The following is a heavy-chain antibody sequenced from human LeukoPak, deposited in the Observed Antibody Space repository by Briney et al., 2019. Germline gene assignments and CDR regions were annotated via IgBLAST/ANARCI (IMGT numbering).Heavy chain of an antibody. CDR3: ARVGRVIDYYYYGMDV. Sequence: SETLSLTCTVSGGSISSYYWSWIRQPAGKGLEWIGRIYTSGSTNYNPSLKSRVTMSVDTSKNQFSLKLSSVTAADTAVYYCARVGRVIDYYYYGMDVWGQGTTVTISS. D-gene: IGHD3/OR15-3a*01. V-gene: IGHV4-4*07. CDR2: IYTSGST. CDR1: GGSISSYY. J-gene: IGHJ6*02.